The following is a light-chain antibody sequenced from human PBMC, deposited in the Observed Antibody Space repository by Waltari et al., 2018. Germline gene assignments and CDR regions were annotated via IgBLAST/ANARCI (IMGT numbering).Light chain of an antibody. J-gene: IGKJ2*01. CDR2: GAS. V-gene: IGKV3-20*01. Sequence: EIVLTQSPGTLSLSPGERATPSCRASERIGGNYLAWYQQTAGQAPRLLIYGASTRATGTPDRFSGGGSGTDFTLTISRLEPEDFAVYYCQHYVRSPPAYSFGQGTKLEIK. CDR1: ERIGGNY. CDR3: QHYVRSPPAYS.